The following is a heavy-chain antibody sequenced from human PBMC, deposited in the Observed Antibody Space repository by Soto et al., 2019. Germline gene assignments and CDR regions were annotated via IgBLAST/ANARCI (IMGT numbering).Heavy chain of an antibody. V-gene: IGHV2-26*01. CDR1: GFSLSNARMG. J-gene: IGHJ4*02. Sequence: SGATLVNPTETLTLTCTVSGFSLSNARMGVSWIRQPPGKALEWLAHIFSNDEKSYSTSLKSRLTISKDTSKSQVVLTMTNMDPVDTATYYCARKTGIAAAGTEFDYWGQGTLVTVSS. CDR2: IFSNDEK. D-gene: IGHD6-13*01. CDR3: ARKTGIAAAGTEFDY.